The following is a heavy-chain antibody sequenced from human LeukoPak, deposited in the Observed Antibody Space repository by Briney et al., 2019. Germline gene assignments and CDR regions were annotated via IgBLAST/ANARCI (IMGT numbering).Heavy chain of an antibody. CDR1: GGSISSYY. J-gene: IGHJ6*03. V-gene: IGHV4-59*01. CDR3: ARGRGYDFWSGRVFYYYYYYMDV. D-gene: IGHD3-3*01. CDR2: IYYSGST. Sequence: PSETLSLTCTVSGGSISSYYWSWIRQPPGKGLEWIGYIYYSGSTNYNPSLKSRVTISVDTSKNQFSLKLSSVTAADTAVYYCARGRGYDFWSGRVFYYYYYYMDVWGKGTTVTVSS.